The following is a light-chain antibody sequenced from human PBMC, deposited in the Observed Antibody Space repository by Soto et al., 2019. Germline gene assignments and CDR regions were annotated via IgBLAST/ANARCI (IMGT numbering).Light chain of an antibody. CDR3: QVWDSSSVV. CDR2: YDS. CDR1: NIGSKS. J-gene: IGLJ2*01. V-gene: IGLV3-21*04. Sequence: SYELTQPPSVSVAPGKTARITCGGNNIGSKSVHWYQQKPGQAPVLVIYYDSDRPSGIPERFSGSNSGNTATLTISRVEAGDEAYYYSQVWDSSSVVFGGGTKLTVL.